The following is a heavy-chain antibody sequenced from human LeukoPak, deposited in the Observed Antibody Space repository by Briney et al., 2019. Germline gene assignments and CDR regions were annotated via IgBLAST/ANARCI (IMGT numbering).Heavy chain of an antibody. Sequence: GASVKVSCKASGYTFTGYYIHWVRLAPGQGLACMGRINSNNGVSNYAQRFQGRVTMTRDTSISTAYMELSGLTSDDTAVYYCARRFCTGGSCYPDYWGQGTLVTVSS. CDR2: INSNNGVS. V-gene: IGHV1-2*02. J-gene: IGHJ4*02. CDR1: GYTFTGYY. D-gene: IGHD2-15*01. CDR3: ARRFCTGGSCYPDY.